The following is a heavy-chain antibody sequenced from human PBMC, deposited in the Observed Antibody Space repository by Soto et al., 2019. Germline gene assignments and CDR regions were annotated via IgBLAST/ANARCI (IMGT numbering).Heavy chain of an antibody. Sequence: QVQLVQSGAEVKKPGASVRLSCKASGYTFTSYAMHWVRQAPGQRLEWMGWINPGNGNTKYSQKLQGRVTITRDTSATTAYMDLISLTSEDTAVYYCARGFRGLSAVIVFYSGMDVWGQGPTVTVSS. CDR1: GYTFTSYA. D-gene: IGHD3-16*02. CDR2: INPGNGNT. V-gene: IGHV1-3*01. J-gene: IGHJ6*02. CDR3: ARGFRGLSAVIVFYSGMDV.